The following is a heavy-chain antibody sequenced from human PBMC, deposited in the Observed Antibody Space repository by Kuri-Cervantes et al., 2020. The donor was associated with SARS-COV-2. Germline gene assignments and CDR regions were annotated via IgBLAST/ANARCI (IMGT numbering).Heavy chain of an antibody. CDR3: AHLLGYCSGGSCYYETFDY. CDR1: GFSLSTSGVG. CDR2: IYWDDDK. J-gene: IGHJ4*02. D-gene: IGHD2-15*01. V-gene: IGHV2-5*05. Sequence: SGPTLVKPTQTLTLTCTFSGFSLSTSGVGVGWIRQPPGKALEWLALIYWDDDKRYGPSLKSRLTITKDTSKNQVVLTMTNMDPVDTATYYCAHLLGYCSGGSCYYETFDYRGQGTLVTVSS.